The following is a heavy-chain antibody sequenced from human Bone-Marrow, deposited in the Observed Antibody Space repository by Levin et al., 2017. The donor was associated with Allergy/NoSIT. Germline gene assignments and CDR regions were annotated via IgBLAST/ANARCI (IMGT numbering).Heavy chain of an antibody. Sequence: GGSLRLSCAASGFTFSSYAMHWVRQAPGKGLEYVSAISSNGGSTYYANSVKGRFTISRDNSKNTLYLQMGSLRAEDMAVYYCARVHITMIVPDHTWGAFDIWGQGTMVTVSS. CDR2: ISSNGGST. CDR1: GFTFSSYA. D-gene: IGHD3-22*01. CDR3: ARVHITMIVPDHTWGAFDI. V-gene: IGHV3-64*01. J-gene: IGHJ3*02.